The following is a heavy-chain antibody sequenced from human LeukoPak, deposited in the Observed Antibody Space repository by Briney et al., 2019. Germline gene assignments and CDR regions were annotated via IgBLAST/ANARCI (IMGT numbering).Heavy chain of an antibody. D-gene: IGHD6-13*01. CDR2: IYYSGNS. J-gene: IGHJ5*02. CDR3: ARGPGPGVLAAGIKNWFDP. CDR1: GGSIRSSSYY. V-gene: IGHV4-39*07. Sequence: PSETLSLTCTVSGGSIRSSSYYWGWIRQPPGKGLEWIGNIYYSGNSYYNPSLKSRVTISVDTSKNQFSLKLRSVTAADTAVYYCARGPGPGVLAAGIKNWFDPWGQGTLVTVSS.